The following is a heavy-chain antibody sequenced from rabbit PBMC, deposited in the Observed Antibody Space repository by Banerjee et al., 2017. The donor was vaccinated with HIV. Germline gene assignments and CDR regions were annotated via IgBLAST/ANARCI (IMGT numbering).Heavy chain of an antibody. CDR1: GFDFSSNA. V-gene: IGHV1S47*01. CDR3: ARDPSYDEYGDSLYYFDL. D-gene: IGHD2-1*01. Sequence: EESGGGLVKPGASLTLTCKASGFDFSSNAMCWVRQAPGKGPEWIACIYIGGVITHYASWVNGRFTISRSTSLITVTLQMTSLTAADTATYFCARDPSYDEYGDSLYYFDLWGPGTLVTVS. CDR2: IYIGGVIT. J-gene: IGHJ4*01.